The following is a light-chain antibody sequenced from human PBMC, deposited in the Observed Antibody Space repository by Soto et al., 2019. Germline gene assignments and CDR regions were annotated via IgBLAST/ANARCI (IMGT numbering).Light chain of an antibody. CDR2: LAS. V-gene: IGKV1-9*01. CDR3: QQLNNYPRT. Sequence: IQLTQSPSSLSASVGDRVTITCRASQVISSYLAWYQQKPGEAPKLLIYLASTLQTGVPSRFSGSGSGTDFTLTISSLQPEDFATYYCQQLNNYPRTFGQGTKVDIK. CDR1: QVISSY. J-gene: IGKJ1*01.